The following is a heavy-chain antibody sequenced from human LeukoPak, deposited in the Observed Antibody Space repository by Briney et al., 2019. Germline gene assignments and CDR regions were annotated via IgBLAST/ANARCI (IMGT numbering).Heavy chain of an antibody. CDR1: GYTFTSYG. D-gene: IGHD2-2*01. CDR2: INTYNGKT. CDR3: ARKECSSTSCYSGFYGMTS. V-gene: IGHV1-18*01. J-gene: IGHJ6*02. Sequence: SVKVSCKASGYTFTSYGINWVRQAPGQGLEWMGWINTYNGKTDYAQKLQGRVTMTTDTSTSTAYMELRSLISDDTAVYYCARKECSSTSCYSGFYGMTSGAKRPRSPSP.